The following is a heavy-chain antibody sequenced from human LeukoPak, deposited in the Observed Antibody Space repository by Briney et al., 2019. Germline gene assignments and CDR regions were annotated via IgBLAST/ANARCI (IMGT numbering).Heavy chain of an antibody. D-gene: IGHD3-16*02. CDR2: INSDGSST. Sequence: PGGSLRLSCAASGFTFSSYWMHWVRQAPGKGLVWVSRINSDGSSTSYADSVKGRFTISRDNAKSTLYLQMNSLRAEDTAVYYCPRAFAPFYVWGSYRPPDSFDYWGQGTLVTVSS. CDR1: GFTFSSYW. CDR3: PRAFAPFYVWGSYRPPDSFDY. J-gene: IGHJ4*02. V-gene: IGHV3-74*01.